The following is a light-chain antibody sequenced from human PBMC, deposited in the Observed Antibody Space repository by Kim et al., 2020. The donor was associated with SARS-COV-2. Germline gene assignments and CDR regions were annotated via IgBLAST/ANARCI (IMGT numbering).Light chain of an antibody. CDR3: QVWDRFTVT. V-gene: IGLV3-1*01. Sequence: VSPGQTARISCSGEKLGEKYVRWYQQAPGQSPVMVIYEDSKRSSGIPERFSGSNSGNTATLTISGAQAVDDGDYYCQVWDRFTVTFGAGTQLTVL. J-gene: IGLJ2*01. CDR2: EDS. CDR1: KLGEKY.